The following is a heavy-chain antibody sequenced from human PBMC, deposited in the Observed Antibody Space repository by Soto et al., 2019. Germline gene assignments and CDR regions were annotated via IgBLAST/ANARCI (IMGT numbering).Heavy chain of an antibody. V-gene: IGHV1-46*01. J-gene: IGHJ6*02. D-gene: IGHD1-26*01. CDR1: GYTFTSYY. CDR3: ARHPSGSYYFYGMDV. CDR2: INPSGGST. Sequence: SVKVSCKASGYTFTSYYMHWVRQAPGQGLEWMGIINPSGGSTSYAQKFQGRVTMTRDTSTSTVYMELSSLRSEDTAVYYCARHPSGSYYFYGMDVWGQGTTVTVSS.